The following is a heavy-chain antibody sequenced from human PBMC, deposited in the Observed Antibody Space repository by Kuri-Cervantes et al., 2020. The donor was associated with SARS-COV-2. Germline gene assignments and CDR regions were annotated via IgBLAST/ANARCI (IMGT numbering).Heavy chain of an antibody. CDR1: GFTFSSYA. V-gene: IGHV3-30-3*01. CDR3: AREGDIVVVHDAFDI. J-gene: IGHJ3*02. CDR2: ISYDGSNK. D-gene: IGHD2-2*01. Sequence: GESLKIYCVASGFTFSSYAMHWVRKAPGKGLEWVAVISYDGSNKYYADSVKGRFTISRDNSKNTLYLQMNSLRAEDTAVYYCAREGDIVVVHDAFDIWGQGTMVTVSS.